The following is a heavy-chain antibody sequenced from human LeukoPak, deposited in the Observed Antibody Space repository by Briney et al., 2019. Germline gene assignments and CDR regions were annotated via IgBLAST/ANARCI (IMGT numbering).Heavy chain of an antibody. D-gene: IGHD3-22*01. V-gene: IGHV1-18*04. CDR3: ARDARDSSAYRRY. CDR1: GYTFTDHY. Sequence: ASVKVSCKALGYTFTDHYFHWLRQAPGQGLEWMGWISAYNGNTNYAQKLQGRVTMTTDTSTSTAYMELRSLISDDTAVYCCARDARDSSAYRRYWGQGTLVTVSS. CDR2: ISAYNGNT. J-gene: IGHJ4*02.